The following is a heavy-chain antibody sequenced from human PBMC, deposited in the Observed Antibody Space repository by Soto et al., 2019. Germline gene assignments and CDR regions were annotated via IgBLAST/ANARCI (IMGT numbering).Heavy chain of an antibody. J-gene: IGHJ6*02. Sequence: GASVKVSCKASGYTFTSYDINWVRQATGQGLEWMGWMNPNSGNTGYAQKFQGRVTMTRNTSISTAYMELSSLRSEDTAMYYCARHISNFRYYYYAMGVWGQGTTVTVSS. V-gene: IGHV1-8*01. D-gene: IGHD4-4*01. CDR1: GYTFTSYD. CDR2: MNPNSGNT. CDR3: ARHISNFRYYYYAMGV.